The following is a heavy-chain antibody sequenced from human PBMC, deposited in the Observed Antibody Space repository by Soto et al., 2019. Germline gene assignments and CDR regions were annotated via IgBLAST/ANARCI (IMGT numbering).Heavy chain of an antibody. CDR1: GGSFSGYD. CDR2: INHSGSS. J-gene: IGHJ4*02. CDR3: ARDKITGSFDY. D-gene: IGHD2-8*02. Sequence: SETLSLTCAVYGGSFSGYDWTWIRQPPGTGLEWIGEINHSGSSNYNPSLKSRVTISVDTSKNQFSLKLTSVTAADTAVYYCARDKITGSFDYWGQGTLVTVYS. V-gene: IGHV4-34*01.